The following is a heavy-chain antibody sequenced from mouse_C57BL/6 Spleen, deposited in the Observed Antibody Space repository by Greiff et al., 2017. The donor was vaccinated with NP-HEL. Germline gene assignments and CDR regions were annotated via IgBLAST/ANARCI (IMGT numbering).Heavy chain of an antibody. Sequence: VQLQQPGAELVKPGASVKLSCKASGYTFTSYWMHWVKQRPGQGLEWIGMIHPNSGSTNYNEKFKSKATLTVDKSSSTAYMQLSSLTSEDSAVYYCARGPSRQPLVGYAMDYWGQGTSVTVSS. J-gene: IGHJ4*01. V-gene: IGHV1-64*01. CDR2: IHPNSGST. CDR1: GYTFTSYW. CDR3: ARGPSRQPLVGYAMDY. D-gene: IGHD3-2*01.